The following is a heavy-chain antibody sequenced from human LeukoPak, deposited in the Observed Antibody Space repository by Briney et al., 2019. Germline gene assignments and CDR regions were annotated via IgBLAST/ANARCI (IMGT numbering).Heavy chain of an antibody. D-gene: IGHD1-20*01. CDR2: INHSGST. V-gene: IGHV4-34*01. CDR1: GGSFSGYY. CDR3: ARARPGITGITRAFDI. Sequence: SETLSLTCAVYGGSFSGYYWSWIRQPPGKGLEWIGEINHSGSTNYNPSLKSRVTISVDTSKNQFSLKLSSVTAADTAVYYCARARPGITGITRAFDIWGQGTMVTVSS. J-gene: IGHJ3*02.